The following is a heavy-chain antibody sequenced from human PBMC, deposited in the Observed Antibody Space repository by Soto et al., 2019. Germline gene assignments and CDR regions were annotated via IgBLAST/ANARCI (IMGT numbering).Heavy chain of an antibody. D-gene: IGHD6-6*01. J-gene: IGHJ4*02. Sequence: GGSLRLSCAASGFTFSSYGMHWVRQAPGKGLEWVAVIWYDGSNKYYADSVKGRFTNSRDNFKNTLYLQMNSLRAEDTAVYYCARDSLSTLGSSFLFDYWGQGTLVTVSS. CDR1: GFTFSSYG. CDR3: ARDSLSTLGSSFLFDY. CDR2: IWYDGSNK. V-gene: IGHV3-33*01.